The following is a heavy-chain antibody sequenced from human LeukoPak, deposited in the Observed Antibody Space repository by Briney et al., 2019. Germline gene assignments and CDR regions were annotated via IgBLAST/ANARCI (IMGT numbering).Heavy chain of an antibody. CDR2: IGDGGST. J-gene: IGHJ4*02. V-gene: IGHV3-23*01. CDR3: AKGGIGEPGALGS. CDR1: GYTFSSYA. D-gene: IGHD6-13*01. Sequence: GGSLRLPCAASGYTFSSYAMTWAPDSPEKALEWVSSIGDGGSTYYADSVKGRFIISRDNSKDTLYLQMNSLRVEDAAVHYCAKGGIGEPGALGSWGQGTLVTVSA.